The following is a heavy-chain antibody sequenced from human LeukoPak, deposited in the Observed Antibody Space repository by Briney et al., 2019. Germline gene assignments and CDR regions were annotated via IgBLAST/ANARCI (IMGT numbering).Heavy chain of an antibody. CDR2: IDTSGNT. CDR3: ARGPWYSGSSSYFDY. Sequence: PSETLSLTCTVSGGSISSYYWSWIRQPAGKGLEWIGRIDTSGNTNYKPSLKSRVTMSVDTSNNQFSLKLSSVTAADTAVYYCARGPWYSGSSSYFDYWGQGTLVTVSS. V-gene: IGHV4-4*07. CDR1: GGSISSYY. J-gene: IGHJ4*02. D-gene: IGHD1-26*01.